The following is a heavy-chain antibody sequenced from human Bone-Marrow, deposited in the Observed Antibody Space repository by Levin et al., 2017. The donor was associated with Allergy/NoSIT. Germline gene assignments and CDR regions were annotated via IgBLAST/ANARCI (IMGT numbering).Heavy chain of an antibody. V-gene: IGHV3-33*01. CDR1: GFPFSSYG. CDR2: ISYDGSNK. J-gene: IGHJ6*02. Sequence: LSLTCAASGFPFSSYGIHWVRQAPGKGLEWVSIISYDGSNKYYGDSVKGRFTISRDNSKDTVYLQINNVRREDTAVYYCARDTVGYYYGLDVWGQGTAVIVSS. CDR3: ARDTVGYYYGLDV. D-gene: IGHD2-15*01.